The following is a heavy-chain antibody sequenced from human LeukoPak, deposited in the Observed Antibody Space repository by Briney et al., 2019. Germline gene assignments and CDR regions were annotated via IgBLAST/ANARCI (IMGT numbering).Heavy chain of an antibody. D-gene: IGHD1/OR15-1a*01. CDR3: ARVSGTTSWFDP. V-gene: IGHV4-34*01. CDR2: INHSGST. J-gene: IGHJ5*02. Sequence: SETLSLTCAVYGGSFSGYYWSWIRQPPGKGLEWIGEINHSGSTNYNPSLKSRVTISVDTSKNQFSLKLSSVTAADTAVYYCARVSGTTSWFDPWGQGTLVTVSS. CDR1: GGSFSGYY.